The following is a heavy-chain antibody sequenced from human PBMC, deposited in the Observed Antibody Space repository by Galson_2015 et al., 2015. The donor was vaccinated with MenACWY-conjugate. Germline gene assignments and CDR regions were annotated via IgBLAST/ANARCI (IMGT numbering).Heavy chain of an antibody. Sequence: SVKVSCKASGYTFTDNLIHWVRQAPGQGLEWMGIINPSGGSTTYAQKFQGRVTMTRDTSTSTVYMELSSLKPEDTAIYYCAREESGTPKGVWFDPWGQGTLVTVSS. V-gene: IGHV1-46*01. CDR2: INPSGGST. J-gene: IGHJ5*02. CDR1: GYTFTDNL. CDR3: AREESGTPKGVWFDP. D-gene: IGHD1/OR15-1a*01.